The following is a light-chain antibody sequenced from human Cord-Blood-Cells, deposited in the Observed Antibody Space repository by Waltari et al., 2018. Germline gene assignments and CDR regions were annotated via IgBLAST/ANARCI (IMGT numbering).Light chain of an antibody. J-gene: IGKJ2*01. CDR2: GAS. V-gene: IGKV3-15*01. CDR3: QQYNNWPPMYT. Sequence: EIVMTQSPATMSVSPGERATLSCRASQSVSSNLAWDQQKPGQAPMLLIYGASTRATGIPARFSGSGSGTEFTLTISSLQSEDFAVYYCQQYNNWPPMYTFGQGTKLEIK. CDR1: QSVSSN.